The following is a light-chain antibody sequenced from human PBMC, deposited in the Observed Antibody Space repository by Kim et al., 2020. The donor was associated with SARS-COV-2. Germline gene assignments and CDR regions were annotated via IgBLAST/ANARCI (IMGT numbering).Light chain of an antibody. V-gene: IGKV3-11*01. CDR2: DAS. CDR1: QSVRSY. CDR3: LQSTNWPPT. J-gene: IGKJ1*01. Sequence: LSPWERATLSCRASQSVRSYLAWFQQRPGQAPRLLIYDASNRATGIPARFSGSGSGTDFTLTISSLEPEDVAVYFCLQSTNWPPTFGQGTKVEIK.